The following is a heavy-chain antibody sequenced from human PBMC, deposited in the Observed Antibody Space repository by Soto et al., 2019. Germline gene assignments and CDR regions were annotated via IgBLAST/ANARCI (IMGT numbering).Heavy chain of an antibody. CDR1: GFIFSDYS. V-gene: IGHV3-23*01. D-gene: IGHD3-10*01. CDR2: MSISGEKT. Sequence: EVRLLVSGGGLVQPGGSLRLSYAASGFIFSDYSMAWVRQTPEKGLEWVSGMSISGEKTFYADSVNGRFTVSRDSSKNTVYLQMNSLRVEDTAVYYCARWSGFGDLWGQGTLVTVSS. J-gene: IGHJ4*02. CDR3: ARWSGFGDL.